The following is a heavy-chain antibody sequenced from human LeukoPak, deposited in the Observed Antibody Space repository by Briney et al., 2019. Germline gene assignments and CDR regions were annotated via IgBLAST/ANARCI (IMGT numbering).Heavy chain of an antibody. CDR3: ASHAYYYDRSGSYEAFDI. J-gene: IGHJ3*02. D-gene: IGHD3-22*01. V-gene: IGHV4-59*08. Sequence: SETLSLTCTVSGGSISSYYWSWIRQPPGKGLEWIGSMYYSGSTNYKPSLKSRVTISVDTSKNQFSLKLSSVTAADTAVYYRASHAYYYDRSGSYEAFDIWGQGTMVTVSS. CDR2: MYYSGST. CDR1: GGSISSYY.